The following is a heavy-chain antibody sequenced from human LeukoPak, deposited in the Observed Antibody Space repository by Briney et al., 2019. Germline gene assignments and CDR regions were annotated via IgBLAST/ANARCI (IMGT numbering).Heavy chain of an antibody. CDR1: GFTFDDYG. V-gene: IGHV3-20*04. CDR3: ARVDPYSSGWYYFDY. J-gene: IGHJ4*02. Sequence: RPGGSLRLSCAASGFTFDDYGMSWVRQGPGKGLEWVSGINWNGGSTGYADSVKGRFTISRDNAKNSLYLQMNSLRAEDTALYYCARVDPYSSGWYYFDYWGQGTLVTVSS. D-gene: IGHD6-19*01. CDR2: INWNGGST.